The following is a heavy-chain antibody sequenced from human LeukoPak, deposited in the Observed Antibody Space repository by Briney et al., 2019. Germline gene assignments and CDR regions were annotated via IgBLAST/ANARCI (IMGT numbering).Heavy chain of an antibody. J-gene: IGHJ4*02. CDR1: GDSISSYY. CDR2: IYTSGST. CDR3: ARGVVIAPQTFDY. D-gene: IGHD2-21*01. V-gene: IGHV4-4*07. Sequence: SETLSLTCTVSGDSISSYYWSWLRQPAGKGLEWIGRIYTSGSTNYNPSLKSRVTISVDTSKNQCSLKLSSVTAADTAVYYCARGVVIAPQTFDYWGQGTLVTVSS.